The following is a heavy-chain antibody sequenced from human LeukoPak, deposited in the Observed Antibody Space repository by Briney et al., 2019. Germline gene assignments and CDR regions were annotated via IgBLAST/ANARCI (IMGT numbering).Heavy chain of an antibody. D-gene: IGHD3-22*01. CDR3: ARESSGYYYVPFDY. CDR1: GFTFSSYW. V-gene: IGHV3-7*01. J-gene: IGHJ4*02. Sequence: GGSLRLSCAASGFTFSSYWMSWVRQAPGKRLEWVANIKQDGSEKYYVDSVKGRFTISRDNAKNSLYLQMNSLRAEDTAVYYCARESSGYYYVPFDYWGQGTLVTVSS. CDR2: IKQDGSEK.